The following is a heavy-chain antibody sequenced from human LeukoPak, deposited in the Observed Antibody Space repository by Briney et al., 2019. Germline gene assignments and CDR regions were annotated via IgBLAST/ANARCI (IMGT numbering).Heavy chain of an antibody. D-gene: IGHD3-10*01. CDR2: IYSSGST. CDR1: GGSISSGSYY. V-gene: IGHV4-61*02. CDR3: ASIGSIRPWGHYYGSGAIRSQLNDY. J-gene: IGHJ4*02. Sequence: SQTLSLTCTVSGGSISSGSYYWSWIRQPAGKGLEWIGRIYSSGSTNYNPSLKSRVTISVDTSKNQFSLKLSSVTAADTAVYYCASIGSIRPWGHYYGSGAIRSQLNDYWGQGTLVTVSS.